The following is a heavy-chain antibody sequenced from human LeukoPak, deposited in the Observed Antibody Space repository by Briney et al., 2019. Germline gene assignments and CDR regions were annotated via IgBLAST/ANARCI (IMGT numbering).Heavy chain of an antibody. CDR2: XNPSGGST. V-gene: IGHV1-46*01. CDR3: ARRNGRFGEEKIDY. Sequence: ASVKVSCKASGYTFTSYYMHWVRQAPGQGLEWXXXXNPSGGSTSYAQKFQGRVTMTRDTSTSTVYMELSSLRSEDTAVYYCARRNGRFGEEKIDYWGQGTLVTVSS. D-gene: IGHD3-10*01. J-gene: IGHJ4*02. CDR1: GYTFTSYY.